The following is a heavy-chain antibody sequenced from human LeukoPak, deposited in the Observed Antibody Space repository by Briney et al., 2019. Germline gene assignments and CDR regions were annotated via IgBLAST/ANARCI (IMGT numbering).Heavy chain of an antibody. J-gene: IGHJ4*02. CDR3: SKWGDYDVLTGYYDSDF. CDR1: GFTFSNYA. Sequence: QPGASLRLSCAASGFTFSNYAMSWVRQAPGKGLEWVSAIVGSGGSTYCADSVKGRFSISRDNSKNTLFLQMNSLRVEDTALYYCSKWGDYDVLTGYYDSDFWGQGTLVTVSS. D-gene: IGHD3-9*01. V-gene: IGHV3-23*01. CDR2: IVGSGGST.